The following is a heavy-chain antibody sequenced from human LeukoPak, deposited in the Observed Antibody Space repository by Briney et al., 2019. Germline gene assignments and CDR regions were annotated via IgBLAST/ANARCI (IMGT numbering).Heavy chain of an antibody. CDR1: GHTFTSYY. J-gene: IGHJ4*02. D-gene: IGHD3-22*01. Sequence: GASVKVSCKASGHTFTSYYMHWVRQAPGQGLEWMGIINPSGGSTSYAQKFQGRVTMTRDTSTSTVYMELSSLRSEDTAVYYCARGVDYYDSSGNSVYYFDYWGQGTLVTVSS. CDR3: ARGVDYYDSSGNSVYYFDY. V-gene: IGHV1-46*01. CDR2: INPSGGST.